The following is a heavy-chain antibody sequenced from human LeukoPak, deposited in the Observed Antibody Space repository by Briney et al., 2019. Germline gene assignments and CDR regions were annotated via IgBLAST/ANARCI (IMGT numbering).Heavy chain of an antibody. J-gene: IGHJ3*02. CDR2: VYYSGST. V-gene: IGHV4-39*01. CDR3: ARLSCSSTSCFHTFDI. D-gene: IGHD2-2*01. Sequence: SETLSLTCTVSGGSISSSSYYWGWIRQPPGMGMVWIGSVYYSGSTYYNPPLKSRVTISVDTSKNQFSLKLSSVTAADTAVYYCARLSCSSTSCFHTFDIWGQGTMVTVSS. CDR1: GGSISSSSYY.